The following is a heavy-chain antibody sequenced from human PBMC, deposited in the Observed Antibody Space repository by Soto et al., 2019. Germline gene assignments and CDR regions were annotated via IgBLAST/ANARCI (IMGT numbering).Heavy chain of an antibody. D-gene: IGHD6-13*01. CDR3: ARQEAAAGLDWFDP. CDR1: GGSISSYY. J-gene: IGHJ5*02. CDR2: IYYSGST. V-gene: IGHV4-59*08. Sequence: QVQLQESGPGLVKPSETLSLTCTVSGGSISSYYWSWIRQPPGKGLEWIGYIYYSGSTNYNPSLKSRVTIPVDTSKRQRSRKLSSVTAADTAVYYCARQEAAAGLDWFDPWGQGTLVTVSS.